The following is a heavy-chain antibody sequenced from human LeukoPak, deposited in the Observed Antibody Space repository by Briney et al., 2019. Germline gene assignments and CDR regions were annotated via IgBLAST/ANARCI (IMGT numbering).Heavy chain of an antibody. CDR3: ARAPGVAVVYYMDV. CDR1: GYTLTELS. CDR2: INPSGGST. V-gene: IGHV1-46*01. J-gene: IGHJ6*03. D-gene: IGHD6-19*01. Sequence: ASVKVSCNVSGYTLTELSMHWVRQAPGQGLEWMGIINPSGGSTSYAQKFQGRVTMTRDMSTRTVYMELSSLRSEDTAVYYCARAPGVAVVYYMDVWGKGTTVTVSS.